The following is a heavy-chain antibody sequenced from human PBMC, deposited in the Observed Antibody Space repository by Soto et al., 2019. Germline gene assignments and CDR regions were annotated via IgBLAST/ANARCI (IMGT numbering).Heavy chain of an antibody. CDR1: GYTFTSYG. CDR3: ATTTQTSSYVDYLVLDYILY. CDR2: ISAYNGNT. V-gene: IGHV1-18*01. J-gene: IGHJ4*02. D-gene: IGHD4-17*01. Sequence: ASVKVSWKASGYTFTSYGISWVRQAPGQGLEWMGWISAYNGNTNYAQKLQGRVTMTTDTSTSTAHMELRSLRSDDTAVYYCATTTQTSSYVDYLVLDYILYRGQGTLVTVS.